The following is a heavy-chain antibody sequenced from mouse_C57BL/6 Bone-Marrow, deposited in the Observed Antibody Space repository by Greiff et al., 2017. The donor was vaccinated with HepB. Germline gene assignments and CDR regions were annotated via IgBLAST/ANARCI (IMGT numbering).Heavy chain of an antibody. J-gene: IGHJ3*01. CDR2: IDPSDSYT. CDR1: GYTFTSYW. Sequence: QVHVKQPGAELVRPGTSVKLSCKASGYTFTSYWMHWVKQRPGQGLEWIGVIDPSDSYTNYNQKFKGKATLTVDTSSSTAYMQLSSLTSEDSAVYYCARDEGGTGSFAYWGQGTLVTVSA. D-gene: IGHD4-1*01. V-gene: IGHV1-59*01. CDR3: ARDEGGTGSFAY.